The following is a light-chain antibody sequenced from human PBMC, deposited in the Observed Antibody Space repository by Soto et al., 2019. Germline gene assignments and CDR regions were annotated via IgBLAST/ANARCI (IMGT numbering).Light chain of an antibody. V-gene: IGLV2-14*01. CDR1: SSDVGGYNY. Sequence: QSALTQPASVSGSPGQSIAISCTGTSSDVGGYNYVSWYQQHPGRAPKLIIYEVSNRPSGVSDRFSGSKSGNTASLTISVLQAEDEADYYCSSYTSNTTPIYGGGTKLTVL. J-gene: IGLJ2*01. CDR3: SSYTSNTTPI. CDR2: EVS.